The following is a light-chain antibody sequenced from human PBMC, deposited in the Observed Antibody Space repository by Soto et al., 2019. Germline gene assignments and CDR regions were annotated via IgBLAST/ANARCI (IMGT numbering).Light chain of an antibody. V-gene: IGKV1-12*01. CDR2: GAS. CDR3: QHASNPPYT. CDR1: QPIANW. J-gene: IGKJ2*01. Sequence: DIQMTQSPSSLSVSVGERVTITCRARQPIANWLAWYQQRPGHAPELLIHGASTLHSGVPPRFSGTGYGTDFTLTITSLQPEDLATYFWQHASNPPYTFGQGTKLEI.